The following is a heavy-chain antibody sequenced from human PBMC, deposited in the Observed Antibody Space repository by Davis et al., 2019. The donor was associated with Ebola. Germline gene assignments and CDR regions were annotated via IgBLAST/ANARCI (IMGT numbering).Heavy chain of an antibody. Sequence: PGGSLRLSCAASGFTVSSNYMSWVRQAPGKGLEWVSAISGSGVTYYADSVKGRFTISRDNAKNSLYLQMNSLRAEDTAVYYCARKIGDDYGDWGQGTLVTVSS. J-gene: IGHJ4*02. D-gene: IGHD3-16*01. V-gene: IGHV3-69-1*02. CDR1: GFTVSSNY. CDR3: ARKIGDDYGD. CDR2: ISGSGVT.